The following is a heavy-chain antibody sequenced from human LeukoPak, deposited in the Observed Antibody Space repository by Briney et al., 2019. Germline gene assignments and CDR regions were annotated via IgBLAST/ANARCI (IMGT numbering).Heavy chain of an antibody. J-gene: IGHJ4*02. CDR2: IYFSGSA. V-gene: IGHV4-59*01. CDR1: GGSISSYY. D-gene: IGHD2-15*01. Sequence: SETLSLTCTVSGGSISSYYWSWIRQPPGKGLEWIGYIYFSGSANYNPSLKSRVTISVDTSKNQFSLKLSSVTAADTAVYYCARGGWSLDYWGQGTLVTVSS. CDR3: ARGGWSLDY.